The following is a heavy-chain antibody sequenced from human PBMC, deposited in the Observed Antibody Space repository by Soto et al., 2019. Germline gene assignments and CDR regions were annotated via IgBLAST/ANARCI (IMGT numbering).Heavy chain of an antibody. J-gene: IGHJ6*02. V-gene: IGHV1-69*06. CDR3: ATRGWCGDDYYYGMDV. CDR2: ITPIFGTA. Sequence: SVKVSCKASGGTFSSNAINWVRQAPGQGLEWMGGITPIFGTANYAQKLQGRVKITADKSTNTAYMELSSLSSEDTAVYYCATRGWCGDDYYYGMDVWGQGTTVIVSS. D-gene: IGHD3-10*01. CDR1: GGTFSSNA.